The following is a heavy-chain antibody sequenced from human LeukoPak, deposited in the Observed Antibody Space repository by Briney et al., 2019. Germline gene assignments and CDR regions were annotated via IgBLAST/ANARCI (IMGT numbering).Heavy chain of an antibody. CDR1: GFTFSGYW. CDR3: VRGGGYSYGPGDH. V-gene: IGHV3-74*01. CDR2: INSDGSST. J-gene: IGHJ4*02. Sequence: GGPLRLSCAASGFTFSGYWMHWVRQAPGKGLVWVSRINSDGSSTTYADSVKGRFTISRDNAKNTLYLQMNSLRAEDTAVYYCVRGGGYSYGPGDHWGQGTLVTVSS. D-gene: IGHD5-18*01.